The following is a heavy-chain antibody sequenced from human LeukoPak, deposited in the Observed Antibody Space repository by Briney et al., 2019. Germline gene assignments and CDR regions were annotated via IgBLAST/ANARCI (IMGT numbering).Heavy chain of an antibody. V-gene: IGHV4-59*01. D-gene: IGHD6-19*01. Sequence: SETLSLTCTVSGSSISTYYWSWFRQPPGKGLEWIGFIFDGRSTNYNPSLQSRISVSVDTSKSQFSLNLTSVTAADTAVYYCARGYGNRQWLVGYWGQGTLVTVSS. J-gene: IGHJ4*02. CDR1: GSSISTYY. CDR3: ARGYGNRQWLVGY. CDR2: IFDGRST.